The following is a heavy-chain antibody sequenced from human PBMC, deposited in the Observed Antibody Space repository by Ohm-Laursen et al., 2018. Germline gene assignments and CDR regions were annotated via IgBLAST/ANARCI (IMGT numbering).Heavy chain of an antibody. CDR1: GFTFSSYA. J-gene: IGHJ4*02. CDR3: VKPRAGYFDWLLYPYFDY. Sequence: SLRLSCAASGFTFSSYAMSWVRQAPGKGLGWVSAISGSGGSTYYADSVKGRFTISRDNSKNTLYLQMNSLRAEDTAVYYCVKPRAGYFDWLLYPYFDYWGQGTLVTVSS. D-gene: IGHD3-9*01. CDR2: ISGSGGST. V-gene: IGHV3-23*01.